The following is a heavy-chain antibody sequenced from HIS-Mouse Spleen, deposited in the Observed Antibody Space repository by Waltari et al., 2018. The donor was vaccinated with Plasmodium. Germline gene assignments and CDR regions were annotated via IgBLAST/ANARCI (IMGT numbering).Heavy chain of an antibody. Sequence: QVQLQQWGAGLLKPSETLSLTCAVYGGSFSGYYWSWIRRPPGKGLEWIGEINHSGSTNDNPSLKSRVTISVDTSKNQFSLKLSSVTAADTAVYYCARVTSSGVYWYFDLWGRGTLVTVSS. CDR2: INHSGST. CDR3: ARVTSSGVYWYFDL. J-gene: IGHJ2*01. CDR1: GGSFSGYY. V-gene: IGHV4-34*01. D-gene: IGHD3-3*01.